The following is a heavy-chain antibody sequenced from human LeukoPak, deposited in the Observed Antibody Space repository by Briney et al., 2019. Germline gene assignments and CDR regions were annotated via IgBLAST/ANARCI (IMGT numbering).Heavy chain of an antibody. V-gene: IGHV4-39*07. J-gene: IGHJ3*02. CDR2: IYYSGST. CDR3: ARDCGGDCSHHSDAFDI. Sequence: KASETLSLTCTVSGGSISSSSYYWGWIRQPPGKGLEWIGSIYYSGSTYYNPSLKSRVTISVDTSKNQFSLKLSSVTAADTAVYYCARDCGGDCSHHSDAFDIWGQGTMVTVSS. CDR1: GGSISSSSYY. D-gene: IGHD2-21*02.